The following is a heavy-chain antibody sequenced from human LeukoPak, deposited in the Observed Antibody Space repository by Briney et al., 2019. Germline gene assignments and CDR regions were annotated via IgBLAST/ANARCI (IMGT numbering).Heavy chain of an antibody. Sequence: ASVKVSCKASGYTFTGYYMHWVRQAPGQGLEWMGWINPNSGGTNYAQKFQGRVTMTRDTSISTAYMELSRLRSDDTAVYYCARVGKSSGWYVFSGGDENWFDPWGQGTLVTVSS. CDR2: INPNSGGT. CDR1: GYTFTGYY. CDR3: ARVGKSSGWYVFSGGDENWFDP. J-gene: IGHJ5*02. D-gene: IGHD6-19*01. V-gene: IGHV1-2*02.